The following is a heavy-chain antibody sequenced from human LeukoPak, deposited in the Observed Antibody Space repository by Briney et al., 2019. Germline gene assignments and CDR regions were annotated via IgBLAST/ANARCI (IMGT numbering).Heavy chain of an antibody. CDR3: ARGTNSTFDA. D-gene: IGHD1-7*01. CDR2: AYSRYRGGR. CDR1: GDSVSSNSVA. J-gene: IGHJ3*01. Sequence: SQTLSLSCAISGDSVSSNSVAWNWIRQSPSRGLEWLGRAYSRYRGGRDYAISVRSRINIDTDTSRNRFSLQLSSVTPEDTAVYYCARGTNSTFDAWGQGTMVTVSS. V-gene: IGHV6-1*01.